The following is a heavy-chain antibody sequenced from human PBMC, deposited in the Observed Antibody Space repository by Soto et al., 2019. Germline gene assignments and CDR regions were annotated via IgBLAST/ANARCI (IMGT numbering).Heavy chain of an antibody. Sequence: SGGSLRLSCAASGFTFSSYGMHWVRQAPGKGLEWVAVISYDGSNKYYADSVKGRFTISRDNSKNTLYLQMNSLRAEDTAVYYCAKVRDGYKYYALRSYWGQGTLVTVSS. CDR3: AKVRDGYKYYALRSY. CDR1: GFTFSSYG. V-gene: IGHV3-30*18. CDR2: ISYDGSNK. J-gene: IGHJ4*02. D-gene: IGHD5-12*01.